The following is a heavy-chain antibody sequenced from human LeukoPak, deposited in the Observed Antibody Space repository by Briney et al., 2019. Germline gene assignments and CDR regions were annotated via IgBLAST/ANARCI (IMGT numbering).Heavy chain of an antibody. J-gene: IGHJ5*02. V-gene: IGHV4-34*01. D-gene: IGHD2-15*01. CDR2: INHSGST. CDR1: GGSFSGYY. CDR3: ARDSSYCSGGSCYSGWFDP. Sequence: SETLSLTCAVYGGSFSGYYWSWIRQPPGKGLEWIGEINHSGSTNYNPSLKSRVTISVDTSKNQFSLKLSSVTVADTAVYYCARDSSYCSGGSCYSGWFDPWGQGTLVTVSS.